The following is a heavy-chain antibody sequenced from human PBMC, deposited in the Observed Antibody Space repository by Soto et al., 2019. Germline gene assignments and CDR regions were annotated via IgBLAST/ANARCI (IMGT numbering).Heavy chain of an antibody. D-gene: IGHD6-13*01. CDR3: ARDIGSSWSNWFDP. J-gene: IGHJ5*02. Sequence: GGSLRLSCAASGFTFSSYSMNWVRQAPGKGLEWVSSISSSSSYIYYADSVKGRFTIPRDNAKNSLYLQMNSLRAEDTAVYYCARDIGSSWSNWFDPWGQGTLVTVSS. V-gene: IGHV3-21*01. CDR2: ISSSSSYI. CDR1: GFTFSSYS.